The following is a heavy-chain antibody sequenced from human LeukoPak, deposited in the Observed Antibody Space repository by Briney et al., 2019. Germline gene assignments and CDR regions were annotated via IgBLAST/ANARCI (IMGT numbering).Heavy chain of an antibody. J-gene: IGHJ4*01. CDR2: ISGSGATT. CDR3: ARDSATMIVVIWED. CDR1: GFTFAYSA. V-gene: IGHV3-23*01. Sequence: GGSLRLSCAASGFTFAYSAMSSVRQTPGKGLEWVSAISGSGATTSYADSVQGRFTVSRDNSKNTLYLQMNNLGPEDTARYYCARDSATMIVVIWEDWGQGTLVAVTS. D-gene: IGHD3-22*01.